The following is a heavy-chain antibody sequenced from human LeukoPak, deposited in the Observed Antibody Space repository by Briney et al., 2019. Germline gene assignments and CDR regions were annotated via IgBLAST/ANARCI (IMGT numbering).Heavy chain of an antibody. D-gene: IGHD3-16*01. J-gene: IGHJ4*02. Sequence: GGSLRLSCAASGFTFDDYTMHWLRQAPGKGLEWVSLISWDGGNTYYSDSVKGRFTISRDNSKNSLYLQMNSLRTEDTALYYCAKEISGEGIDYWGQGTLVTVSS. CDR1: GFTFDDYT. CDR3: AKEISGEGIDY. CDR2: ISWDGGNT. V-gene: IGHV3-43*01.